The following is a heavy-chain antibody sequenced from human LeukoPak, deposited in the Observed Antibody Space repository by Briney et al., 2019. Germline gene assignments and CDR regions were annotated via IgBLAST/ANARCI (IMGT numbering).Heavy chain of an antibody. Sequence: GGSLRLSCAASGFTFSSYSMNWVRQAPGKGLEWVSSISSSSSYIYYADSVKGRFTISRDNAKNSLYLQMNSLRAEDTAVYYRARGSYYYDSSGYYPGYWGQGTLVTVSS. CDR3: ARGSYYYDSSGYYPGY. CDR2: ISSSSSYI. J-gene: IGHJ4*02. CDR1: GFTFSSYS. D-gene: IGHD3-22*01. V-gene: IGHV3-21*01.